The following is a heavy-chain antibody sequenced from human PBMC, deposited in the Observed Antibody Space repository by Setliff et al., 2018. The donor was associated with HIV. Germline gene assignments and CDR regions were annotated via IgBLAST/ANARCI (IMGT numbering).Heavy chain of an antibody. J-gene: IGHJ3*02. D-gene: IGHD2-8*01. Sequence: SVKVSCKASGGTVSNYAFSWVRQAPGQGLEWMGGLIPIVDITKSTQKFRDRVTFTADESTKTAQMELSGLTFEDTAVYYCAKGPNFEDAFDIWCQGTVVTVAS. CDR2: LIPIVDIT. CDR3: AKGPNFEDAFDI. V-gene: IGHV1-69*10. CDR1: GGTVSNYA.